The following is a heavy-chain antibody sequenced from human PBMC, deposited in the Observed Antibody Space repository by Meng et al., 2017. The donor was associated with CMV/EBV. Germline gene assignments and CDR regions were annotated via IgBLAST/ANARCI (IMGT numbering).Heavy chain of an antibody. CDR3: AREYGGWFDP. CDR2: IKQHGSEK. Sequence: GESLKISCAASGFNFSAYWTIWVRQAPGKGLEWVANIKQHGSEKYYVDSVKGRFTISRDDAKNSLYLQMNSLRVEDTAVYYCAREYGGWFDPWGQGTLVTVSS. V-gene: IGHV3-7*01. J-gene: IGHJ5*02. D-gene: IGHD3-16*01. CDR1: GFNFSAYW.